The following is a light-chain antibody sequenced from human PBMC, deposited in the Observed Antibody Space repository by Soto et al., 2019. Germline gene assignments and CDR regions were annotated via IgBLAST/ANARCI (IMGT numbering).Light chain of an antibody. CDR3: QQYNTWPPIT. CDR2: GAS. Sequence: EIGMTQYPATLSVSPGERATLSCRASQSVSNNYLAWYQQKPGQAPRLLIYGASSRATGIPDRFSGSGSGTDFTLTISRLEPEDFAVYYCQQYNTWPPITFGQGTRLEIK. CDR1: QSVSNNY. V-gene: IGKV3-20*01. J-gene: IGKJ5*01.